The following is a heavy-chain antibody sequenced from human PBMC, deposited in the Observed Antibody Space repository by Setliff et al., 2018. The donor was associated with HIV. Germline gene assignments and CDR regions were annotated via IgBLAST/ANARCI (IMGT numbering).Heavy chain of an antibody. CDR1: GFTFRDYW. D-gene: IGHD2-15*01. Sequence: TGGSLRLSCAGSGFTFRDYWMHWVRQTPGKGLVRVARIDNDGRDTDYADSVKGRFTISRDNAKNSLYLQMNSLRAEDTAVYYCARGRQGGRYCSGGSCPGGYYYYYMDVWGKGTTVTVSS. V-gene: IGHV3-74*01. CDR2: IDNDGRDT. J-gene: IGHJ6*03. CDR3: ARGRQGGRYCSGGSCPGGYYYYYMDV.